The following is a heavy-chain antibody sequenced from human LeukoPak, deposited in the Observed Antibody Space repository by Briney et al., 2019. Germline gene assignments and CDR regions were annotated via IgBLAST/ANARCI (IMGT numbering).Heavy chain of an antibody. V-gene: IGHV4-61*01. CDR2: IYYSGST. J-gene: IGHJ4*02. CDR3: ARDGGSYYDSSGPPVY. D-gene: IGHD3-22*01. Sequence: PSETLSLTCTVSGGSVSSGSYYWSWIRQPPGKGLEWIGYIYYSGSTNYNPSLKSRVTISVDTSKNQFSLKLSSVTAADTAVYYCARDGGSYYDSSGPPVYWGQGTLVTVSS. CDR1: GGSVSSGSYY.